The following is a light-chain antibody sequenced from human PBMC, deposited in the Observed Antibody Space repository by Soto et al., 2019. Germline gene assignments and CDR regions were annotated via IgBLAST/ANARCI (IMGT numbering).Light chain of an antibody. V-gene: IGKV3-20*01. CDR1: QSVSNSY. CDR3: QQYGSSPRT. Sequence: EIVLTQSPGTLSLSPGERATLSCRASQSVSNSYLAWYQQKPGQAPRLLTYGASSRATGIPDSFSGSGSGTDFTLTTSRLEPEDFAVYSCQQYGSSPRTFGQGTKVEVK. J-gene: IGKJ1*01. CDR2: GAS.